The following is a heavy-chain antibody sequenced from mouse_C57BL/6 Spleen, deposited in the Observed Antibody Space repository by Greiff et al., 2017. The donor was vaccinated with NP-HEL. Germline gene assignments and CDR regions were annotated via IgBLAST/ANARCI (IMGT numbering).Heavy chain of an antibody. V-gene: IGHV2-9-1*01. CDR2: IWTGGGT. CDR1: GFSLTSYA. Sequence: VQLVESGPGLVAPSQSLSITCTVSGFSLTSYAISWVRQPPGKGLEWLGVIWTGGGTNYNSALKPRLSISQDNSKSQVFLKMNSLQTDNTARYYCARNEGSGPHWYFDVWGTETTVTVSS. D-gene: IGHD1-1*01. CDR3: ARNEGSGPHWYFDV. J-gene: IGHJ1*03.